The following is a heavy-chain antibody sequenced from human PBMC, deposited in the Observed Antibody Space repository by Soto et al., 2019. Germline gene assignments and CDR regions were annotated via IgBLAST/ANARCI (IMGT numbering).Heavy chain of an antibody. V-gene: IGHV4-59*01. Sequence: QVRLQESGPGLMKPSETLSLTCTVSGVSITDYHWSWIRQSPGRGLEWIGYIFSRGTPNYNPSLKSRVTISVDTSRNQFSLKLNSLTAADTAMYFCAKRFGDYVGWFDPWGQGALVIVSS. J-gene: IGHJ5*02. CDR1: GVSITDYH. D-gene: IGHD4-17*01. CDR3: AKRFGDYVGWFDP. CDR2: IFSRGTP.